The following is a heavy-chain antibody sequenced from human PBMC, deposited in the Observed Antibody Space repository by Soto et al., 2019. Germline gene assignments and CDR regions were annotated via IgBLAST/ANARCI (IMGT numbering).Heavy chain of an antibody. J-gene: IGHJ3*02. V-gene: IGHV3-48*02. D-gene: IGHD1-26*01. Sequence: EVQLVESGGGLVQPGKSRRVSCAASGFTFSSYVMNWVRQAPGKGLEWISYISVGSGSIFYADSVQGRFTISRDDAQNSLFLQMNTLTDEDTAVYYCVRDDKWAFDIWGQGTTVIVSS. CDR2: ISVGSGSI. CDR1: GFTFSSYV. CDR3: VRDDKWAFDI.